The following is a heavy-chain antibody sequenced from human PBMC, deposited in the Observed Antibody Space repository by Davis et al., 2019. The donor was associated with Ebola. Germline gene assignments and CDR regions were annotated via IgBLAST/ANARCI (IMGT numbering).Heavy chain of an antibody. J-gene: IGHJ4*02. V-gene: IGHV7-4-1*02. CDR2: INTNTGNP. CDR3: ARSWSSSWYYYFDY. CDR1: GYTFTGYY. D-gene: IGHD6-13*01. Sequence: ASVPVSCQASGYTFTGYYMHWVRQAPGQGLEWMGWINTNTGNPTYAQGFTGRFVFSLDTSVSTAYLQISSLKAEDTAVYYCARSWSSSWYYYFDYWGQGTLVTVSS.